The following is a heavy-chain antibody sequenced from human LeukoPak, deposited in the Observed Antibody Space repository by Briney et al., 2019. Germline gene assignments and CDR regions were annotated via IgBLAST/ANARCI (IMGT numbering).Heavy chain of an antibody. J-gene: IGHJ5*02. V-gene: IGHV1-24*01. Sequence: GASVKVSCKVSGYTLIELPMHWVRQAPGKGLEWMGGFDPEEGETIYAQKFQGRVTMTEDTSTGTAYMELSSLRSEDTAVYYCATDRLRTMVRGVLRSLEGFDPWGQGTLVTVSS. D-gene: IGHD3-10*01. CDR1: GYTLIELP. CDR3: ATDRLRTMVRGVLRSLEGFDP. CDR2: FDPEEGET.